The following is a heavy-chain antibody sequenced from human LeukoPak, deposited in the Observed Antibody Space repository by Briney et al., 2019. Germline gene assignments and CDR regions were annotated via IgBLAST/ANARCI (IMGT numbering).Heavy chain of an antibody. V-gene: IGHV3-48*03. CDR1: GFTFSSYE. CDR2: ISSSGSVT. CDR3: ARDQYSYGFVNWFDP. J-gene: IGHJ5*02. Sequence: PGGSLRLSCAASGFTFSSYEMNWVRQAPGKGLEWVSYISSSGSVTYYADSVKGRFTTSRDNAKNSLYLQMNSLRAEDTAIYYCARDQYSYGFVNWFDPWGQGTLVTVSS. D-gene: IGHD5-18*01.